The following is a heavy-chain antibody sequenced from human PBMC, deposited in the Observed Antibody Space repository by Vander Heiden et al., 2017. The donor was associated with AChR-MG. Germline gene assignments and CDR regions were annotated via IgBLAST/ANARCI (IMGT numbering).Heavy chain of an antibody. D-gene: IGHD3-10*01. CDR3: AKDLRFGELLYYGMDV. J-gene: IGHJ6*02. Sequence: QVQLVESGGGVVQPGGSLRLSCAASGFTFSSYGMHWVRQAPGKGLEWVAFIRYVGSNKYDADSVKGRFTISRDNSKNTLYLQMNSLRAEDTAVYYCAKDLRFGELLYYGMDVWGQGTTVTVSS. CDR1: GFTFSSYG. V-gene: IGHV3-30*02. CDR2: IRYVGSNK.